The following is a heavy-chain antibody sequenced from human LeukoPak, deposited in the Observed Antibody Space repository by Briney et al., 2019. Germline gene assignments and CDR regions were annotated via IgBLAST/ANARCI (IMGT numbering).Heavy chain of an antibody. CDR2: IYYSGST. D-gene: IGHD6-19*01. J-gene: IGHJ4*02. Sequence: SETLSLTCTVSGGSISSYYWHWIRQPPGKGLEWIGYIYYSGSTNSNPSLKSRVTISVDTSKNQFSLKLSSVTAADTAVYYCARDMSSGWSTYSDYWGQGTLVTVSS. CDR3: ARDMSSGWSTYSDY. CDR1: GGSISSYY. V-gene: IGHV4-59*12.